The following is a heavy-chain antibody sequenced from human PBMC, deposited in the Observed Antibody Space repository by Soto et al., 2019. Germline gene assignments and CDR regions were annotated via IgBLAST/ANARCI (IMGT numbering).Heavy chain of an antibody. CDR2: IWYDGSNK. V-gene: IGHV3-33*01. CDR3: ARDGSGSYYNSFDY. Sequence: GGSRGLSGVASGLTFSGYGITGVRRPPGKGLEWVAVIWYDGSNKYYADSVKGRFTISRDNSKNTLYLQMNSLRAEDTAVYYCARDGSGSYYNSFDYWGQGTLVTVSS. J-gene: IGHJ4*02. D-gene: IGHD3-10*01. CDR1: GLTFSGYG.